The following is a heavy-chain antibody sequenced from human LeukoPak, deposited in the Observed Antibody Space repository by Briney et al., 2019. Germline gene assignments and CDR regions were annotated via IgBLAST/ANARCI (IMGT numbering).Heavy chain of an antibody. Sequence: ASVKVSCKASGYTFTSYDINWVRQATGQGPEWMGWMNPNSGNTGYAQKFQGRVTMTRNTSISTAYMELSSLRSGDTAVYYCARGAFRYCSGGSCYSDYWGQGTLVTVSS. J-gene: IGHJ4*02. CDR1: GYTFTSYD. CDR2: MNPNSGNT. D-gene: IGHD2-15*01. V-gene: IGHV1-8*01. CDR3: ARGAFRYCSGGSCYSDY.